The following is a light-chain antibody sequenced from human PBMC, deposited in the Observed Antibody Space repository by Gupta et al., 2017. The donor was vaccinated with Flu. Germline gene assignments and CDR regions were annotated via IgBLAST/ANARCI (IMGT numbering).Light chain of an antibody. V-gene: IGKV1-39*01. CDR2: AAS. J-gene: IGKJ5*01. Sequence: DIQMTQSPSSLSASVGDRVTITCRASQSISSYLNWYQQKPGKAPKLLIYAASRVKSGVPSRFSGSGSGTDFTLTISSRQPEDFATYYCQHRDSTPITFGQGTRLEIK. CDR3: QHRDSTPIT. CDR1: QSISSY.